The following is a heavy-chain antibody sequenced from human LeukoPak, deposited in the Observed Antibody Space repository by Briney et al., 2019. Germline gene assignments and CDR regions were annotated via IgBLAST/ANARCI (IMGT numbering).Heavy chain of an antibody. V-gene: IGHV4-59*11. CDR3: ARIAYSSSWYVEYYFDY. CDR1: GGSISSHY. J-gene: IGHJ4*02. D-gene: IGHD6-13*01. Sequence: SETLSLTCTVSGGSISSHYWSWIRQPPGKGLEWIGSIYYSGSTNYNPSLKSRVTISVDTSKNQFSLKLSSVTAADTAVYYCARIAYSSSWYVEYYFDYWGQGTLVTVSS. CDR2: IYYSGST.